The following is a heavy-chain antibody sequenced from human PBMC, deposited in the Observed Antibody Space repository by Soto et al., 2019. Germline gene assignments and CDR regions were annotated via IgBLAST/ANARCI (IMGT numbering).Heavy chain of an antibody. D-gene: IGHD2-15*01. Sequence: XETLSLTCTVSGGSISSYYWSCIRQPSGKGLEWIGRIYTSGNTNYNPSLKSRVTMSVDTSKNQFSLKLSSVTAADTAVYYCAREEVGYCSGGRCYYYVMDVWGQGTTVTVSS. J-gene: IGHJ6*02. CDR1: GGSISSYY. CDR3: AREEVGYCSGGRCYYYVMDV. CDR2: IYTSGNT. V-gene: IGHV4-4*07.